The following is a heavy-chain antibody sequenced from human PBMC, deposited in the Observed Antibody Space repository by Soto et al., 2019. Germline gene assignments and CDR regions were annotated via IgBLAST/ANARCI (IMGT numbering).Heavy chain of an antibody. Sequence: QLQLQESGPGLVKPSETLSLTCTVSGGSISSSSYFWGWIRQPPGKGLEWIGSIYYSGSTYYNPSLKSLVTISVDTSKNQFSLKLSSVTAADTAVYYCARHTPAISISDHWGQGTLVTVSS. J-gene: IGHJ4*02. V-gene: IGHV4-39*01. CDR3: ARHTPAISISDH. D-gene: IGHD2-15*01. CDR2: IYYSGST. CDR1: GGSISSSSYF.